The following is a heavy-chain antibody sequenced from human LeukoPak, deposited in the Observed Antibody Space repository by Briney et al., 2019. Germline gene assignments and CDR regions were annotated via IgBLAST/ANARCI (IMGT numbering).Heavy chain of an antibody. Sequence: PGGSLRLSCAASGFTFSTYNMIWVRQAPGKGLEWVSYISSGSTIIYYADSVKRRFTISRDNAKNSLYLQMNSLRAEDTAVYYCARDGLAAAGTGFLDYWGQGTLVTVSS. CDR2: ISSGSTII. V-gene: IGHV3-48*01. D-gene: IGHD6-13*01. J-gene: IGHJ4*02. CDR1: GFTFSTYN. CDR3: ARDGLAAAGTGFLDY.